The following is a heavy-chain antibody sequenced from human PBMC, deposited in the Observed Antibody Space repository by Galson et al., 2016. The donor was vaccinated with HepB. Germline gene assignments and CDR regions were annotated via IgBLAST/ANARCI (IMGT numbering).Heavy chain of an antibody. Sequence: SLRLSCAASGFTFSTYAMSRVRQAPGKGLEWVSAISGSGGSTYYADSVKGRFTISRDNSKNTVYLQMNSLRAEDTAVYYCAKGYGVFDYWGQGTLVTVSS. V-gene: IGHV3-23*01. CDR1: GFTFSTYA. J-gene: IGHJ4*02. CDR2: ISGSGGST. CDR3: AKGYGVFDY. D-gene: IGHD4-17*01.